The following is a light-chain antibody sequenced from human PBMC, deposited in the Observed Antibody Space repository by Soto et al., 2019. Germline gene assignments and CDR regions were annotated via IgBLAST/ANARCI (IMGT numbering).Light chain of an antibody. CDR2: DVS. V-gene: IGLV2-14*01. J-gene: IGLJ3*02. CDR3: ISYTSSSTWV. Sequence: SALTQPASVSGSPGQSITISCTGTNSDVGSYNYVFWYQQHPGKAPKLMIYDVSNRPSGVSNRFSGSKSGNTASLTISGLQAEDEADYYCISYTSSSTWVFGGGTKLTVL. CDR1: NSDVGSYNY.